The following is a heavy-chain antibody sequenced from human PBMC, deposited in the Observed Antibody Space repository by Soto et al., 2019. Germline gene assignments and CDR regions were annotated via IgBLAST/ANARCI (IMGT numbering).Heavy chain of an antibody. CDR1: GGSFSGYY. J-gene: IGHJ4*02. D-gene: IGHD3-10*01. CDR2: INHSGST. Sequence: QVQLQQWGAGLLKPSETLSLTCAVYGGSFSGYYWSWIRQPPGKGLEWIGEINHSGSTNYNPSLKRXXTXAXDTAKNQCSLKLSSVTAADTAVYYCARWARRFGGPFWGQGTLVTVSS. V-gene: IGHV4-34*01. CDR3: ARWARRFGGPF.